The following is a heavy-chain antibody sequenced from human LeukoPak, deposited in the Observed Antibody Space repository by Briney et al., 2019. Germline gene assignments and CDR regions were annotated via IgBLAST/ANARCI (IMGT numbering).Heavy chain of an antibody. V-gene: IGHV4-59*01. CDR3: ARGGNYWPQWWFDP. CDR2: IYYTGST. J-gene: IGHJ5*02. D-gene: IGHD1-26*01. Sequence: PSETLSLTCTVSDGSINGYYWSWIRQPPGKGLEWIGYIYYTGSTSYNPSLKSRVTMSLDASKNQFSLELNSVTPADTAVYYCARGGNYWPQWWFDPWGRGTLVSVSS. CDR1: DGSINGYY.